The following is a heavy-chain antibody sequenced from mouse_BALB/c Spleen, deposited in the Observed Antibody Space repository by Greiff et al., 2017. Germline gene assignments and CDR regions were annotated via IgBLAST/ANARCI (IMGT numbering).Heavy chain of an antibody. D-gene: IGHD2-10*01. V-gene: IGHV1S16*01. Sequence: VQLQQPGAELVKPGASVKLSCKASGYTFTSYWMHLVKLRPGQGFEWIGEINPSNGGTNYNEKFKRKATLTVDKSSSTAYMQLSSLTSEDSAVYYCTIDGLLFGHAMDYWGQGTSVTVSS. CDR1: GYTFTSYW. CDR2: INPSNGGT. J-gene: IGHJ4*01. CDR3: TIDGLLFGHAMDY.